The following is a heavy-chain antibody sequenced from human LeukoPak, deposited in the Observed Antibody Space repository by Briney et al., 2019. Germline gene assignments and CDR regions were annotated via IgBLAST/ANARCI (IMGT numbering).Heavy chain of an antibody. D-gene: IGHD5-18*01. J-gene: IGHJ6*03. Sequence: SETLSLTCTVSGGSISSYYWSWIRQPPGKGLEWIGYIYYSGSTNYNPSLKSRVTISVDTSKNQFSLKLSSVTAADTAVYYCARVGYSYGYGPNPYYYYYYYMDVWGKGTTVTVSS. V-gene: IGHV4-59*01. CDR2: IYYSGST. CDR1: GGSISSYY. CDR3: ARVGYSYGYGPNPYYYYYYYMDV.